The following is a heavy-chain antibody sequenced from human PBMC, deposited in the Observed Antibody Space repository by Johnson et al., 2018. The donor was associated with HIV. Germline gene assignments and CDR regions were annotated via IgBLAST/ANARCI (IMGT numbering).Heavy chain of an antibody. D-gene: IGHD1-26*01. V-gene: IGHV3-13*01. CDR3: AKGGPTTGDTLDI. CDR1: GFSFSSYD. CDR2: IGTGGDT. J-gene: IGHJ3*02. Sequence: VQLLESGGGLVQPGGSLRLSCAASGFSFSSYDMHWVRQATGKGLEWVSGIGTGGDTYYPDSVKGWFTISRDNSKNTLYLQMNSLRVEDTAVYYCAKGGPTTGDTLDIWGQGTMVTVSS.